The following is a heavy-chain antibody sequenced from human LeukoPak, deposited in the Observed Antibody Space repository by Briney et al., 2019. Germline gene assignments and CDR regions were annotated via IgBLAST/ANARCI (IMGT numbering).Heavy chain of an antibody. J-gene: IGHJ4*02. V-gene: IGHV4-59*01. D-gene: IGHD3-22*01. CDR1: GGSISSYY. Sequence: SETLSLTCTVSGGSISSYYWSWIRQPPGKGLEWIGYIYYSGSTNYNPSLKSRVTISVDTSKNQFSLKLSSVTAADTAVYYCARGYYDSSGYYPRPYFDYWGQGTLVTVS. CDR2: IYYSGST. CDR3: ARGYYDSSGYYPRPYFDY.